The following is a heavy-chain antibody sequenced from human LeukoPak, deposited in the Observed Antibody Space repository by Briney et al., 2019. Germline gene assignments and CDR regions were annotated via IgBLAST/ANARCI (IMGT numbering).Heavy chain of an antibody. CDR3: ARLLGSSWYFYFDY. V-gene: IGHV5-51*01. D-gene: IGHD6-13*01. CDR1: GYSFTSYW. Sequence: GESLKISCKGSGYSFTSYWIGWLRQMPGKGLEWMGIIYPGDSDTRYSPSFQGQVTISADKYITNAYLQWRSLKASDTAMYYCARLLGSSWYFYFDYWGQGTLVTVSS. CDR2: IYPGDSDT. J-gene: IGHJ4*02.